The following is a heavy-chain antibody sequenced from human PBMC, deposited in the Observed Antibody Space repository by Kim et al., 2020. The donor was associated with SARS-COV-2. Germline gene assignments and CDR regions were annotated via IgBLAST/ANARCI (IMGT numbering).Heavy chain of an antibody. Sequence: GESLKISCTDSGYSFSTYWVAWVRQRPGKGLEWMGIFFPGDSDTKYGPSFQGQVTMSVDKSINTAYLEWSNLKASDTAMYYCARFADGRYHDSWGQGTLVSVSS. J-gene: IGHJ4*02. D-gene: IGHD3-10*01. CDR3: ARFADGRYHDS. CDR2: FFPGDSDT. CDR1: GYSFSTYW. V-gene: IGHV5-51*01.